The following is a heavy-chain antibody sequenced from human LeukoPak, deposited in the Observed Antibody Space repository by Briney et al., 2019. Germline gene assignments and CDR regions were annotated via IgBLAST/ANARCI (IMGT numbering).Heavy chain of an antibody. D-gene: IGHD2-15*01. CDR2: IRYDGSNK. V-gene: IGHV3-30*02. Sequence: PGGSLRPSCAASGFTFSSYGMHWVRQAPGKGLEWVAFIRYDGSNKYYADSVKGRFTISRDNSKNTLYLQMNSLRAEDTAVYYCARGYCSGGSCYPDHFDYWGQGTLVTVSS. J-gene: IGHJ4*02. CDR1: GFTFSSYG. CDR3: ARGYCSGGSCYPDHFDY.